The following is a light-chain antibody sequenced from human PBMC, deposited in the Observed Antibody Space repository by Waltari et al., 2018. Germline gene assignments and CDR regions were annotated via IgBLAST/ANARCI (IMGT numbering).Light chain of an antibody. CDR3: QQTYTMPDT. CDR1: QHVNRY. J-gene: IGKJ2*01. CDR2: TTS. V-gene: IGKV1-39*01. Sequence: DIQGTQSPSSLSASVGDRDTITCRATQHVNRYLNWYQQKPGKAPNVLIYTTSKLQSGVPSRFSGSGFGTEFTLTISSLQPEDSATYYCQQTYTMPDTFGQGTKLEIK.